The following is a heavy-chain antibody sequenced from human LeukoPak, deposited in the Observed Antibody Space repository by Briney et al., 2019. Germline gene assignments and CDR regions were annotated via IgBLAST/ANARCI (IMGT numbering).Heavy chain of an antibody. V-gene: IGHV3-23*01. Sequence: GSLRLSCAASGFTFSSYAMSWVRQAPGKGLEWVSSISGSSTYYADSVKGRFTISRDNSKNTLYLQMNSLRAEDTAVYYCAKGVSSLTFSFDYWGQGTLVTVSS. CDR1: GFTFSSYA. CDR2: ISGSST. J-gene: IGHJ4*02. CDR3: AKGVSSLTFSFDY. D-gene: IGHD6-13*01.